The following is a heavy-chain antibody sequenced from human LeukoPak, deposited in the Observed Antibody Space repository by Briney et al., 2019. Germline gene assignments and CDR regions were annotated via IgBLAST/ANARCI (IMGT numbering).Heavy chain of an antibody. V-gene: IGHV3-23*01. CDR1: GFTFSSYS. CDR3: AKKEGDDFWSGHFRETSYYYGMDV. Sequence: PGGSLRLSCAASGFTFSSYSMSWVRQAPGKGLEWVSAISSSGGSTDYTDSVKGRFTISRDNSKNTLYLQMNGLRAEDTAVYYCAKKEGDDFWSGHFRETSYYYGMDVWGQGTTVTVSS. D-gene: IGHD3-3*01. J-gene: IGHJ6*02. CDR2: ISSSGGST.